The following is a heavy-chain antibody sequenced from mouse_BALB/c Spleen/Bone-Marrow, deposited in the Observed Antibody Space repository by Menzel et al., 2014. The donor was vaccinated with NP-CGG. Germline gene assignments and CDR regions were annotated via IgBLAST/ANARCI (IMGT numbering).Heavy chain of an antibody. Sequence: EVKLMESGTVLARPGASVKMSCKASGYSFTSYWMHWVKQRPGQGLEWIGAIYPGNSDTSYNQKLKGKAKLTAVTSATTACMELSSLTNEDSAVYFCTRKVYYGNPLDYWGQGTTHTVSS. CDR3: TRKVYYGNPLDY. V-gene: IGHV1-5*01. CDR1: GYSFTSYW. D-gene: IGHD2-1*01. CDR2: IYPGNSDT. J-gene: IGHJ2*01.